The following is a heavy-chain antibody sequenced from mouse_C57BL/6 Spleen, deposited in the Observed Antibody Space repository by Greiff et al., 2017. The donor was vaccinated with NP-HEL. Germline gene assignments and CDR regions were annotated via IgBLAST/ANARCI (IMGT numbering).Heavy chain of an antibody. J-gene: IGHJ2*01. CDR1: GYAFSSSW. Sequence: QVQLKESGPELVKPGASVKISCKASGYAFSSSWMNWVKQRPGKGLEWIGRIYPGDGDTNYNGKFKGKATLTADKSSSTAYMQLSSLTSEDSAVYFCAKPLYYGSSFYFDYWGQGTTLTVSS. CDR2: IYPGDGDT. D-gene: IGHD1-1*01. CDR3: AKPLYYGSSFYFDY. V-gene: IGHV1-82*01.